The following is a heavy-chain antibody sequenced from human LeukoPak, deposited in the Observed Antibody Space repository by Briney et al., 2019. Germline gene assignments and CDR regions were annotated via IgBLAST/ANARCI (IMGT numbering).Heavy chain of an antibody. CDR2: INSDGSST. Sequence: GGSLRLSCAASGFTFSSSWMYWVRQAPGKGLVWVSRINSDGSSTSYADSVKGRFTISRDNAKNTLYLQMNSLRAEDTAVYYCARGHTAVTRHFDFWGQGTLVTVSS. D-gene: IGHD4-17*01. CDR1: GFTFSSSW. V-gene: IGHV3-74*01. CDR3: ARGHTAVTRHFDF. J-gene: IGHJ4*02.